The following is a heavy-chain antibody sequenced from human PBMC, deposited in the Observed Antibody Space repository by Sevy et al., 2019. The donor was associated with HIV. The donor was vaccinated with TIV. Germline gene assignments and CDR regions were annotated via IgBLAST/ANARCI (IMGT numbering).Heavy chain of an antibody. CDR3: ARTGIAAPGYYYYYGMAV. J-gene: IGHJ6*02. V-gene: IGHV4-59*01. Sequence: SETLSLTCTVSGGSISSYYWSWIRQPPGKGLEWIGYIYYSGSTNYNPSLKSRVTISVDTSKNQFSLKLSSVTAADTAVYYCARTGIAAPGYYYYYGMAVWGQGTTVTVSS. CDR2: IYYSGST. CDR1: GGSISSYY. D-gene: IGHD6-13*01.